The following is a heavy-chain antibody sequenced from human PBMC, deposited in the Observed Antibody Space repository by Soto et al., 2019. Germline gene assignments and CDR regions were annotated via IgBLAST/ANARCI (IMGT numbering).Heavy chain of an antibody. J-gene: IGHJ4*02. D-gene: IGHD3-22*01. CDR1: GFTFDDYA. CDR3: AKDSTDSYDSSGYPDY. Sequence: GGSLRLSCAASGFTFDDYAIHWVRQAPGKGLEWVSGISWNSGSIGYADSVKGRFTISRDNAKNSLYLQMNSLRAEDTALYYCAKDSTDSYDSSGYPDYWGQGTLVTVSS. V-gene: IGHV3-9*01. CDR2: ISWNSGSI.